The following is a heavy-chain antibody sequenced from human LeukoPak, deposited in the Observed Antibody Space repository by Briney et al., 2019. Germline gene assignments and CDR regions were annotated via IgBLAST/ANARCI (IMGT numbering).Heavy chain of an antibody. Sequence: GGSLRLSCAASGFTVSSNYMSWVRQAPGKGLEWVAVIWYDGSNKYYADSVKGRFTISRDNSKNTLYLQMNSLRAEDTAVYYCAREIVVVVAATKGSWFDPWGQGTLVTVSS. D-gene: IGHD2-15*01. V-gene: IGHV3-33*08. CDR3: AREIVVVVAATKGSWFDP. CDR2: IWYDGSNK. CDR1: GFTVSSNY. J-gene: IGHJ5*02.